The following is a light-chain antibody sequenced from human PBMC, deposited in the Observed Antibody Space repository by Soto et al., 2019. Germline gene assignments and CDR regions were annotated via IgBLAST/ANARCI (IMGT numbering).Light chain of an antibody. CDR3: QRYNDYQYI. J-gene: IGKJ2*01. CDR1: QSLTTW. V-gene: IGKV1-5*03. CDR2: KAT. Sequence: DIQMTQSPSTLSASVGDRVTITCRSSQSLTTWLAWYQQKPGKAPKLLIYKATNLQSGVQSRFSGSGSGTEFSITISSLHPDAFGNYYCQRYNDYQYIFGQGTKLQIK.